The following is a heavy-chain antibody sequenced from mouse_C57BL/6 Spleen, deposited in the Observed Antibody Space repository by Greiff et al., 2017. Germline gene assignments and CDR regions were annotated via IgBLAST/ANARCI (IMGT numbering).Heavy chain of an antibody. V-gene: IGHV1-59*01. D-gene: IGHD1-1*01. CDR2: IDPSDSYT. J-gene: IGHJ1*03. Sequence: VQLQQPGAELVRPGTSVKLSCKASGYTFTSYWMHWVKQRPGQGLEWIGVIDPSDSYTNYNQKFKGKATLTVDTSSSTAYMQLSSLTSEDSAVYYCARSGTTVEGYFDVWGTGTTVTVSS. CDR3: ARSGTTVEGYFDV. CDR1: GYTFTSYW.